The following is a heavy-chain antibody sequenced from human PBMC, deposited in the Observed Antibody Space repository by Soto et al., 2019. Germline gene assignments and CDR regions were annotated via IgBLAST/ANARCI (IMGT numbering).Heavy chain of an antibody. J-gene: IGHJ6*02. CDR3: ARHDYYGSGSYYKGRYSGYYGMDV. D-gene: IGHD3-10*01. Sequence: SVKVSCKASGGTFSSYTISWVRQAPGQGLEWMGRILPILGIASYAQTFQGRVTIIADKSTSTAYMELRRLRSEDTAVYYCARHDYYGSGSYYKGRYSGYYGMDVWGQGTTVTVS. CDR1: GGTFSSYT. CDR2: ILPILGIA. V-gene: IGHV1-69*02.